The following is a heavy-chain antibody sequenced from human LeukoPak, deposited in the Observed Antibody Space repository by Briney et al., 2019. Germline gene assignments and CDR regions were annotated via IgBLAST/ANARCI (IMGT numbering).Heavy chain of an antibody. J-gene: IGHJ4*02. CDR1: GFTFSSYA. CDR2: ISGSGGST. Sequence: GGSLRLSCAASGFTFSSYAMSWVRQAPGKGLEWVSAISGSGGSTYYADSAKGRFTISRDNSKNTLYLQMNSLRAEDTAVYYCAKDLPITMVRGVNFDYWGQGTLVTVSS. D-gene: IGHD3-10*01. CDR3: AKDLPITMVRGVNFDY. V-gene: IGHV3-23*01.